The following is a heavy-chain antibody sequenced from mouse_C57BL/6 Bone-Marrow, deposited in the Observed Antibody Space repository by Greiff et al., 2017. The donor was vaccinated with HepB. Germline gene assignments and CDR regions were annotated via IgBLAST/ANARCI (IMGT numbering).Heavy chain of an antibody. J-gene: IGHJ2*01. CDR3: TTKGFDY. V-gene: IGHV14-4*01. Sequence: EVQLQQSGAELVRPGASVKLSCTASGFNIKDDYMHWVKQRPEQGLEWIGWIDPENGDTEYASKFQGKATITADTSSSTAYLQLSSLTSEDTAVYYCTTKGFDYWGQGTTLTVSS. CDR1: GFNIKDDY. CDR2: IDPENGDT.